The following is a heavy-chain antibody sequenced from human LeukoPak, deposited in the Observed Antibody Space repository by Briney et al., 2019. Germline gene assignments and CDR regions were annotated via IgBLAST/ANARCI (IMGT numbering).Heavy chain of an antibody. Sequence: PGGSLRLSCAASGFTFSNHAMDWVRQAPGKGLEWVAVIWYDESNKYYADSVKGRFTISRDNSKNTLYLQMNSLRAEDTAVYYCARDSASMAGAVYWYFDLWGRGTLVTVSS. J-gene: IGHJ2*01. CDR2: IWYDESNK. V-gene: IGHV3-33*01. CDR1: GFTFSNHA. CDR3: ARDSASMAGAVYWYFDL. D-gene: IGHD6-13*01.